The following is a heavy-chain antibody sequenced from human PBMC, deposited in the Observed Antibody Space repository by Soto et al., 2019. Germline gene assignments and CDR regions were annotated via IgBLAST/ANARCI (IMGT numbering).Heavy chain of an antibody. CDR1: GFSLSTRGVA. Sequence: QITLKESGPTLVKPTQTLTLTCTFSGFSLSTRGVAVGWFRQPPGKALEWLALIYWDEDKWYSPFLKSRLTITDDTSKNQVVLTITNMDPVDTATYYCAHRPRGYASYFDYWGQGTLVTVSS. J-gene: IGHJ4*02. CDR2: IYWDEDK. D-gene: IGHD5-12*01. V-gene: IGHV2-5*02. CDR3: AHRPRGYASYFDY.